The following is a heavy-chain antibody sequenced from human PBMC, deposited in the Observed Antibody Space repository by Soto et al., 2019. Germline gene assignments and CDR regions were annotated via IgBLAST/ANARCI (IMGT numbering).Heavy chain of an antibody. V-gene: IGHV3-53*02. CDR1: GLTVSSNY. CDR3: ARDRPGDEGDAFDI. CDR2: LYSGGST. D-gene: IGHD3-10*01. J-gene: IGHJ3*02. Sequence: EVQLVETGGGLIQPGGSLRLSCAASGLTVSSNYMNWVRQAPGKGLERVSVLYSGGSTHYAGSVKGRFIISRDNSKNTLYLQMNSLRAEDTAVYYCARDRPGDEGDAFDIWGHGTMVTVSS.